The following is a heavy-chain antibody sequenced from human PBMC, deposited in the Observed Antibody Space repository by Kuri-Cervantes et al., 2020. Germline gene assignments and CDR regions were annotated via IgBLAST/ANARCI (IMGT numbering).Heavy chain of an antibody. V-gene: IGHV3-23*01. CDR1: GFTFSSYA. D-gene: IGHD6-6*01. CDR3: AKGSIAYYYYYMDV. CDR2: ISGSGGST. Sequence: GGSLRLSCAASGFTFSSYAMSWVRQAPGKGLEWVSAISGSGGSTYYADSVKGRSTISRDNSKNTLYLQMNSLRAEDTAVYYCAKGSIAYYYYYMDVWGKGTTVTVSS. J-gene: IGHJ6*03.